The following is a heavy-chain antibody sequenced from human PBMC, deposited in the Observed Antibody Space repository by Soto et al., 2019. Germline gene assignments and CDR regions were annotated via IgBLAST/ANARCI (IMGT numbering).Heavy chain of an antibody. CDR3: TKVRGDPV. V-gene: IGHV3-23*01. J-gene: IGHJ6*04. CDR1: GFTFSNYA. Sequence: GSLRLSCAASGFTFSNYAMNWVRQAPGKGPEWVSGISAGRSTYYADSVKGRFTISRENSKSTLFLQMDSPRAEDTALYYCTKVRGDPVWGKGTTVTVSS. CDR2: ISAGRST. D-gene: IGHD4-17*01.